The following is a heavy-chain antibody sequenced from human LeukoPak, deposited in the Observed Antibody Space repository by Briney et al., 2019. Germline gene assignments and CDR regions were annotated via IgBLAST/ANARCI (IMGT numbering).Heavy chain of an antibody. D-gene: IGHD2-15*01. CDR3: ARGRSWVAATIYFDY. J-gene: IGHJ4*02. V-gene: IGHV1-46*01. CDR2: INPSGGST. CDR1: GYTFTSYY. Sequence: GASVKVSCKASGYTFTSYYMHWVRQAPGQGLEWMGIINPSGGSTSYAQKFQGRVTMTRDTSTSTVYMELSSLRSEDTAVYYCARGRSWVAATIYFDYWGQGTLVTVSS.